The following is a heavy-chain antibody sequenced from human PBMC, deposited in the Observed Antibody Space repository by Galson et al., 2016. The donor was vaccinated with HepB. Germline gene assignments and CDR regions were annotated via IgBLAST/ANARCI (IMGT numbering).Heavy chain of an antibody. J-gene: IGHJ6*02. CDR1: GFSVSDNY. CDR3: ARALGGYCSGGSCYSGRPHGMDV. Sequence: SLRLSCAASGFSVSDNYLSWVRQAPGKGLEWVSVIYSGSGGNTYYAGSVKGRFTISRDNSKNTLYLQMNSLGAEDTAIYYCARALGGYCSGGSCYSGRPHGMDVWGQGTMVTVSS. D-gene: IGHD2-15*01. V-gene: IGHV3-53*01. CDR2: IYSGSGGNT.